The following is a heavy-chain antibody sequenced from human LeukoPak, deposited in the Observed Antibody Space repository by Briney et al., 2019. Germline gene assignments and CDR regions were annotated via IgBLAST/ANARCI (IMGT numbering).Heavy chain of an antibody. J-gene: IGHJ4*02. CDR1: GFTFNNYW. CDR3: ARLPLTARRHFDY. Sequence: GGSLRLSCAASGFTFNNYWMSWVRQVPGKGLEWVANIKEHGSEKYYVDSVRGRFTISRDNAQNSLYLQMNSLRAEDTAVYYCARLPLTARRHFDYWGQGTLVTVSP. CDR2: IKEHGSEK. D-gene: IGHD2-21*02. V-gene: IGHV3-7*05.